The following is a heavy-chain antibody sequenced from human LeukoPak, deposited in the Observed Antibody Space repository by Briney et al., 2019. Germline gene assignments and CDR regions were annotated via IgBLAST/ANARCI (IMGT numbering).Heavy chain of an antibody. Sequence: SETLALTCTVSGGSISSSSYYWGWIRQPPGKGLEWIGSIYYSGSTYYNPSLKSRVTISVDTSKNQFSLKLSSVTAADTAVYYCARRNRGRKDYFDYWGQGTLVTVSS. J-gene: IGHJ4*02. CDR3: ARRNRGRKDYFDY. V-gene: IGHV4-39*01. D-gene: IGHD1-14*01. CDR2: IYYSGST. CDR1: GGSISSSSYY.